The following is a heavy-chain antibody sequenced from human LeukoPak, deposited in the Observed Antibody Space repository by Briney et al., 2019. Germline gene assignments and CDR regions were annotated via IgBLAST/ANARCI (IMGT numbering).Heavy chain of an antibody. Sequence: GGSLRLSCAASGFTFSNYAIHWVRQAPGKGLEYVSAISRNGGSTYYANSVKGRFTISRDNSKNTLYLQMGNLRAEDMAVYYCARGDSSGYYRYYFDYWGQGTLVTVSS. CDR3: ARGDSSGYYRYYFDY. CDR2: ISRNGGST. J-gene: IGHJ4*02. V-gene: IGHV3-64*01. CDR1: GFTFSNYA. D-gene: IGHD3-22*01.